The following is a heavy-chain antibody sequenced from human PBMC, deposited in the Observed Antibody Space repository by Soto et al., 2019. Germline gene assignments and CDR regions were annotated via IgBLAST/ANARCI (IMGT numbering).Heavy chain of an antibody. CDR3: ASGTYYYGSGSYYSPWYFDL. D-gene: IGHD3-10*01. Sequence: QVQLVQSGAEVKKPGSSVKVSCKASGGTFSSYAISWVRQAPGQGLEWMGGIIPIFGTANYAKKFQGRVTITPDESTSTAYMELSSLRSEDTAVYYCASGTYYYGSGSYYSPWYFDLWGRGTLVTVSS. CDR1: GGTFSSYA. V-gene: IGHV1-69*05. CDR2: IIPIFGTA. J-gene: IGHJ2*01.